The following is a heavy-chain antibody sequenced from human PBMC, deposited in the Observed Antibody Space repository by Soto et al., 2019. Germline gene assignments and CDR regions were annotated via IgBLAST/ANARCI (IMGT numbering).Heavy chain of an antibody. CDR1: GFSLTTSGVG. CDR2: IYWDDDK. CDR3: AHRVLRTVFGLVTTAAIYFDF. J-gene: IGHJ4*02. Sequence: QITLNESGPTQVKPRQTLTLTCTLSGFSLTTSGVGVSWIRQSPGKAPEWLALIYWDDDKRYSPSLKSRLTITKATAKNRVVLTMADLDPADTATYYCAHRVLRTVFGLVTTAAIYFDFWGQGSPVADSS. D-gene: IGHD3-3*01. V-gene: IGHV2-5*02.